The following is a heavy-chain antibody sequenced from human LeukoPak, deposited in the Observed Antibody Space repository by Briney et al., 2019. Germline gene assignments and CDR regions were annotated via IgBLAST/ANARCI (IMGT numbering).Heavy chain of an antibody. CDR2: LSVYNGHT. V-gene: IGHV1-18*01. Sequence: ASVKVSCKASGYSFTSYGIGWVRQAPGQGLEWMGWLSVYNGHTSHAQKFQGVFTMTTDTSTGTAYMELRSLRSDDTAVYYCARLLVTEYKSGWYGHNFDYWGQGTQVTVSS. D-gene: IGHD6-19*01. CDR3: ARLLVTEYKSGWYGHNFDY. J-gene: IGHJ4*02. CDR1: GYSFTSYG.